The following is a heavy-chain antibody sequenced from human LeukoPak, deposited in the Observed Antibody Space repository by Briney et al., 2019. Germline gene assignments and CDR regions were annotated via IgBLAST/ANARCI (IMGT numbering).Heavy chain of an antibody. J-gene: IGHJ4*02. CDR3: ARGADYDYVWGSYRPLDY. CDR2: ISSSSSYT. CDR1: GLTFSDYY. V-gene: IGHV3-11*06. D-gene: IGHD3-16*02. Sequence: PGGSLRLSCAASGLTFSDYYMSWIRQAPGKGLEWVSYISSSSSYTNYAESVKGRFTISRDNAKNSLYLQMNSLRAEDTAVYYCARGADYDYVWGSYRPLDYWGQGTLVTVSS.